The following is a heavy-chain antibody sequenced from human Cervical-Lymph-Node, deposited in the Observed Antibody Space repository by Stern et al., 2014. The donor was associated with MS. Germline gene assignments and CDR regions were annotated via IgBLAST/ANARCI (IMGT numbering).Heavy chain of an antibody. CDR2: NIPMFGAT. J-gene: IGHJ6*02. V-gene: IGHV1-69*01. D-gene: IGHD3-9*01. CDR3: ASSVRALTPESV. Sequence: VQLVQSGAEVKKPGSSVRVSCKASGGTFSSFAISWVRQAPGTGLEWMGGNIPMFGATNYDQKFQARVAITADASTSTAYMDLNSLRSEDTAVYYCASSVRALTPESVWGQGTTVTV. CDR1: GGTFSSFA.